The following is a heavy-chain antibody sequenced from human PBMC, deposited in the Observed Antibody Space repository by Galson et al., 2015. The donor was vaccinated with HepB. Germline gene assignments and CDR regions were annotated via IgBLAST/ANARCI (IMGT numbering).Heavy chain of an antibody. V-gene: IGHV3-21*04. CDR2: VSSSSTYI. CDR1: GFTFSTYS. CDR3: ARAALGWIDP. J-gene: IGHJ5*02. Sequence: SLRLSCAASGFTFSTYSMNWVRQAPGKGLEWVSSVSSSSTYIYYADSVKGRFTTSRDNAKNSLYLQMKGLRVEDTAVYYCARAALGWIDPWGQGTLVTVSS.